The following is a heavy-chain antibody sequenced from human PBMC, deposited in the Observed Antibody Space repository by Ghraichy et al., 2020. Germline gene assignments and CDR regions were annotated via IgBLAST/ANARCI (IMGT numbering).Heavy chain of an antibody. CDR2: IYYSGST. J-gene: IGHJ3*02. D-gene: IGHD3-9*01. CDR3: ARGGVRYFDWLSNAFDI. Sequence: SETLSLTCTVSGGSISSGGYYWSWIRQHPGKGLEWIGYIYYSGSTYYNPSLKSRVTISVDTSKNQFSLKLSSVTAADTAVYYCARGGVRYFDWLSNAFDIWGQGTMVTVSS. CDR1: GGSISSGGYY. V-gene: IGHV4-31*03.